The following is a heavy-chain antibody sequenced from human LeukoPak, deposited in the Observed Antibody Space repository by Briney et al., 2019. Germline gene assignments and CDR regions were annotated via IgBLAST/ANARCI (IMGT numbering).Heavy chain of an antibody. CDR2: ISGSGGGT. CDR1: GFTFSSYA. D-gene: IGHD3-16*02. Sequence: PGGSLRLSCAASGFTFSSYAMSWVRQAPGKGLEWVSAISGSGGGTYYADSVKGRFTISRDNSKNTLYLQMNSLRAEDTAVYYCAKDLGYVWGSYRALWGQGTLVTVSS. V-gene: IGHV3-23*01. CDR3: AKDLGYVWGSYRAL. J-gene: IGHJ4*02.